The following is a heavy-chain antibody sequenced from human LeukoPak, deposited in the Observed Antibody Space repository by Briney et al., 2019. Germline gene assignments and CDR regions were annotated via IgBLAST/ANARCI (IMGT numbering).Heavy chain of an antibody. V-gene: IGHV4-59*12. J-gene: IGHJ4*02. CDR3: ARGLYDFWSGYYSPPLGY. D-gene: IGHD3-3*01. CDR1: GGSISSYY. Sequence: SETLSLTCTVSGGSISSYYWSWIRQPPGKGLEWMGYIYYSGSTNYNPSPKSRVTISVDTSKNQFSLKLSSVTAADTAVYYCARGLYDFWSGYYSPPLGYWGQGTLVTVSS. CDR2: IYYSGST.